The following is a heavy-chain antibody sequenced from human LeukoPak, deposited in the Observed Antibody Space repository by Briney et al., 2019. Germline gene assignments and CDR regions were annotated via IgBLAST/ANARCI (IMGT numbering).Heavy chain of an antibody. V-gene: IGHV3-23*01. J-gene: IGHJ4*02. D-gene: IGHD6-19*01. Sequence: GGSLRLSCAASGFTFSTYAMSWVRHTPGKGLEWVSGISSGGNTQYTDSVKGRFTVSRDNSKNTLHLQTDSLRAEDTAIYYCTKDRRQWVVPYFDSWGQGTVVTVSS. CDR2: ISSGGNT. CDR1: GFTFSTYA. CDR3: TKDRRQWVVPYFDS.